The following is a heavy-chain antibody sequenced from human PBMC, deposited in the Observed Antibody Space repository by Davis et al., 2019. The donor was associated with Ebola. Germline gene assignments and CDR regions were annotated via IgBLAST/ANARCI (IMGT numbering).Heavy chain of an antibody. D-gene: IGHD2-8*01. J-gene: IGHJ4*02. V-gene: IGHV4-38-2*02. Sequence: SETLSLTCTVSGYSISSGYYWGWIRQPPGKGLEWIGSIYHSGSTYYNPSLKSRVTISVDTSKNQFSLKLSSVTAADTAMYYCARDYVYWGQGILVTVSS. CDR1: GYSISSGYY. CDR3: ARDYVY. CDR2: IYHSGST.